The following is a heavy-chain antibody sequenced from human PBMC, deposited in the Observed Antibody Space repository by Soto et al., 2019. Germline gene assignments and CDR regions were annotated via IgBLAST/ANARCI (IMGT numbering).Heavy chain of an antibody. J-gene: IGHJ5*02. CDR3: ARDPLANGGLRNLFHP. Sequence: SETLSLTCGVYGGSFSGGYWSWIRWPPGKGLEWIEEINHSGSTNYHPSLKSRVTISVDTSKNQYSLTLSVVTAADTAVYYCARDPLANGGLRNLFHPWGQGTLVTVSS. CDR2: INHSGST. D-gene: IGHD7-27*01. V-gene: IGHV4-34*01. CDR1: GGSFSGGY.